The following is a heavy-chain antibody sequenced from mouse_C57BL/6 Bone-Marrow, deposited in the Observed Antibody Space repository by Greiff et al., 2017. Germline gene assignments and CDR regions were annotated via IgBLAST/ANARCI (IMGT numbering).Heavy chain of an antibody. Sequence: VHVKQSGAELVRPGASVKLSCTASGFNIKDDYMHWVKQRPEQGLEWIGWIDPENGDTEYASKFQGKATIAAATSSNTAYLQLSSLTSEDTAVYYCTTGGYWGQGTLVTVSA. J-gene: IGHJ3*02. CDR3: TTGGY. CDR1: GFNIKDDY. V-gene: IGHV14-4*01. CDR2: IDPENGDT.